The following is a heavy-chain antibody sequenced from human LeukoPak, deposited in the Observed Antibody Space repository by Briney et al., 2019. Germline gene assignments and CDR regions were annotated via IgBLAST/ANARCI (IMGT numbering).Heavy chain of an antibody. J-gene: IGHJ4*02. V-gene: IGHV1-18*04. CDR1: GYTFTGHY. D-gene: IGHD6-13*01. Sequence: ASVKVSCKASGYTFTGHYMYWVRQAPGQGLEWMGWISAYNGNTNYAQKLQGRVTMTTDTSTSTAYMELRSLRSDDTAVYYCARVAGIAAAGENFDYWGQGTLVTVSS. CDR2: ISAYNGNT. CDR3: ARVAGIAAAGENFDY.